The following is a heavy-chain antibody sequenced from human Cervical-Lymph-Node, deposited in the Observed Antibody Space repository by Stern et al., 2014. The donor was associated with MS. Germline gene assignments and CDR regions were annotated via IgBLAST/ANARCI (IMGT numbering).Heavy chain of an antibody. J-gene: IGHJ6*02. CDR3: ARISRSSAYEFRLTYYYGMDV. V-gene: IGHV2-26*01. CDR1: GFSLSNGKMG. D-gene: IGHD3-22*01. Sequence: QITLKESGPVLVKPTETLTLTCTVSGFSLSNGKMGVSWIRQPPGKALEWLAHIFSNYGKSYSTPLKSRLAISKDTSMRQVVLTMTNMDPVDTATYYCARISRSSAYEFRLTYYYGMDVWGQGTTVTVSS. CDR2: IFSNYGK.